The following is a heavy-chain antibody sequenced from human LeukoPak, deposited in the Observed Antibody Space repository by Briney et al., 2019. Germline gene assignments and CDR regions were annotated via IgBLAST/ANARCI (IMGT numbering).Heavy chain of an antibody. V-gene: IGHV3-74*01. CDR2: INTDGSST. J-gene: IGHJ4*02. CDR3: AKDGTHGITGIGWHY. D-gene: IGHD1-20*01. Sequence: PGGSLRLSCAASGFTFSSYWMHWVRQAPGKGLVWVSRINTDGSSTSYADSVKGRFTISRDNAKNTLYLQMNSLRAEDTAVYYCAKDGTHGITGIGWHYWGQGTLVTVSS. CDR1: GFTFSSYW.